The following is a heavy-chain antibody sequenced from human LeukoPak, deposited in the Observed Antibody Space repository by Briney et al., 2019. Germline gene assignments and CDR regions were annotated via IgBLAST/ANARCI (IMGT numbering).Heavy chain of an antibody. CDR2: ISSSSSYI. J-gene: IGHJ4*02. CDR3: AKGGYTSYFDY. Sequence: GGSLRLSCAASGFTFSSYSMNWVRQAPGKGLEWVSSISSSSSYIYYADSVKGQFTISRDNAKNSLYLQMNSLRAEDTAVYYCAKGGYTSYFDYWGQGTLVTVSS. V-gene: IGHV3-21*04. D-gene: IGHD6-13*01. CDR1: GFTFSSYS.